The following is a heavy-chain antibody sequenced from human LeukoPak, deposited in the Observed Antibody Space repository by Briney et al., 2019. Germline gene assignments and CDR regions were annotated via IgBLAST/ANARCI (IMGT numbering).Heavy chain of an antibody. CDR2: ISWNSGSI. Sequence: PGGSLRLSCAASKFTFDDYAMHWVRQAPGKGLEWVSGISWNSGSIDYADSVKGRFTISRDNAKNSLYLQMNSLRAEDTAFYYCAKAKRAGVVRGVPNAFDIWGQGTMVTVSS. D-gene: IGHD3-10*01. CDR3: AKAKRAGVVRGVPNAFDI. CDR1: KFTFDDYA. V-gene: IGHV3-9*01. J-gene: IGHJ3*02.